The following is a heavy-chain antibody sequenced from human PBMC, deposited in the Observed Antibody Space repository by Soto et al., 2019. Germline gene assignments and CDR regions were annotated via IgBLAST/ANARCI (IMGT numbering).Heavy chain of an antibody. CDR1: GGSISSYY. J-gene: IGHJ4*02. CDR2: IYYSGST. V-gene: IGHV4-59*12. D-gene: IGHD1-1*01. Sequence: PSETLSLTCTVSGGSISSYYWSWIRQPPGKGLEWIGYIYYSGSTNYNPSLKSRVTISVDTSKNQFSLKLSSVTAADTAVYYCARGRTNFTGELDYWGQGTLVTVSS. CDR3: ARGRTNFTGELDY.